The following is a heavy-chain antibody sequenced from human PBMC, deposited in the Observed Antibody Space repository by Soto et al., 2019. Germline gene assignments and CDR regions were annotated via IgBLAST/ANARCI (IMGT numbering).Heavy chain of an antibody. Sequence: EVQLVESGGALVQPGGSLRLSCAASGFTFSNYWMHWVRQAPGKGLVWISRMNSDGSNTGYADAVKGRFTIARDNAKNPLYLQMNSLRVEDTAVYYCATSKGCVSNGPTPYLGQGTLVTVSS. CDR2: MNSDGSNT. CDR3: ATSKGCVSNGPTPY. V-gene: IGHV3-74*01. D-gene: IGHD2-15*01. CDR1: GFTFSNYW. J-gene: IGHJ4*02.